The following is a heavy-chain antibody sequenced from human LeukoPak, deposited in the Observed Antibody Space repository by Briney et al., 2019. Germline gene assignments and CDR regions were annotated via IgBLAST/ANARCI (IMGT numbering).Heavy chain of an antibody. V-gene: IGHV3-43*02. CDR3: ARESGKFDY. J-gene: IGHJ4*02. Sequence: GRSLRLSRAASGFSFSSYGMHWVRQAPGKGLEWVSLISGDGVSTFYADSVKGRFSISRDNSKNSLSLEMNSLRTEDTAMYYCARESGKFDYWGQGTLVAVSS. CDR2: ISGDGVST. CDR1: GFSFSSYG.